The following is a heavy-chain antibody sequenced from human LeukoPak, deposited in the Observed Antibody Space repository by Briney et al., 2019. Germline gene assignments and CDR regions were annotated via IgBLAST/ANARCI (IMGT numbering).Heavy chain of an antibody. CDR2: IRYDGSNK. V-gene: IGHV3-30*02. CDR3: AKLLVRSEDAFDI. J-gene: IGHJ3*02. Sequence: GGSLRLSCAASGFTFSSYGMHWVRQAPGKWLEWVAFIRYDGSNKYYPDSVKGRFTISRDNSKNTLYLQMHSLRAEDTAVYYCAKLLVRSEDAFDIWGQGTMVTVSS. CDR1: GFTFSSYG. D-gene: IGHD2-15*01.